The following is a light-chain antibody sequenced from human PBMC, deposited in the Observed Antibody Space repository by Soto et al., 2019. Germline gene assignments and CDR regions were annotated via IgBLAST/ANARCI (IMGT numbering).Light chain of an antibody. J-gene: IGKJ4*01. CDR3: QQYESYPLT. CDR1: QSISSW. CDR2: KAS. V-gene: IGKV1-5*03. Sequence: DIQMTQSPSTLSASVGDRVTITCRASQSISSWLAWYQQKPAKAPNLLIYKASTLESGVPSRFSGSRSGTEFTLTISSLQPDDFATYYCQQYESYPLTFGGGTKVEIK.